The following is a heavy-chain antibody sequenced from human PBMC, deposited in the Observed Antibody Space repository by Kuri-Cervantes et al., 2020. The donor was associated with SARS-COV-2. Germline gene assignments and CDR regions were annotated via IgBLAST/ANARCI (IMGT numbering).Heavy chain of an antibody. CDR3: VCDTNRVKVY. CDR1: GFTFSIYA. J-gene: IGHJ4*02. CDR2: ISGSGAVT. Sequence: GGSLRLSCAASGFTFSIYAMSWVRQAPGKGLEWVAGISGSGAVTYYTDSLRGRFTISRDHSKNTVILQMTSLRAEDTAVYYCVCDTNRVKVYWGQGTLVTVSS. D-gene: IGHD5-18*01. V-gene: IGHV3-23*01.